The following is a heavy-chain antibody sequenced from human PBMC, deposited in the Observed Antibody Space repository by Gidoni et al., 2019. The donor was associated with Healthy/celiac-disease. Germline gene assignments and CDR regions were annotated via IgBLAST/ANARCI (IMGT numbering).Heavy chain of an antibody. CDR2: ISGSGGST. J-gene: IGHJ3*02. D-gene: IGHD5-18*01. CDR1: GFTFSRYA. V-gene: IGHV3-23*01. Sequence: EVQLLESGGGLVQPGGSLSLSCAASGFTFSRYAMSWVRQAPGKGLEWVSAISGSGGSTYYADSVKGRFTISRDNSKNTLYLQMNSLRAEDTAVYYCAKTRNTAMGWKRDAFDIWGQGTMVTVSS. CDR3: AKTRNTAMGWKRDAFDI.